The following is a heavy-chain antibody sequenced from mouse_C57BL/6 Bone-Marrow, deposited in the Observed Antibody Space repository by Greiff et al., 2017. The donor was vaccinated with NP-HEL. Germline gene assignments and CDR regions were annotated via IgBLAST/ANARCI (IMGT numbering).Heavy chain of an antibody. D-gene: IGHD1-1*01. Sequence: QVQLKQSGAELVRPGTSVKVSCKASGYAFTNYLIEWVKQRPGQGLEWIGVINPGSGGTNYNEKFKGKATLTADKSSSTAYMQLSSLTSEDSAVYFCALFITTVVEPFYFDYWGQGTTLTVSS. CDR2: INPGSGGT. CDR3: ALFITTVVEPFYFDY. CDR1: GYAFTNYL. J-gene: IGHJ2*01. V-gene: IGHV1-54*01.